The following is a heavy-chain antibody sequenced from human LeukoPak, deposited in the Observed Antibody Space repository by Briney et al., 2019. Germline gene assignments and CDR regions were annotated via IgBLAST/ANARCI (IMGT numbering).Heavy chain of an antibody. J-gene: IGHJ4*02. CDR2: ISGSSITI. V-gene: IGHV3-48*02. CDR3: ARDRYSYGYFDY. CDR1: GFAFSSYS. Sequence: PGGSLRLSCAASGFAFSSYSFNWVRQAPGKGLEWVSYISGSSITIYYADSVKGRFTISRDNAKKSVYLQMDSLRDEDTAVYYCARDRYSYGYFDYWGRGTLVTVSS. D-gene: IGHD5-18*01.